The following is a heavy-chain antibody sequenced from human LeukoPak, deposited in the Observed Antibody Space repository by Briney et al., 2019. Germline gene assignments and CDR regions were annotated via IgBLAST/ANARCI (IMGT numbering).Heavy chain of an antibody. CDR1: GGTISSYY. J-gene: IGHJ2*01. CDR2: IHDSGST. CDR3: ARTYGSSGLGYFDL. V-gene: IGHV4-59*08. Sequence: SETLSLICTVSGGTISSYYWNWIRQPPGKGLEWIGYIHDSGSTKYNPSLKSRVAISVDTSKNQFSLKLSSVTAADTAVYYCARTYGSSGLGYFDLWGRGTLVTVSS. D-gene: IGHD6-13*01.